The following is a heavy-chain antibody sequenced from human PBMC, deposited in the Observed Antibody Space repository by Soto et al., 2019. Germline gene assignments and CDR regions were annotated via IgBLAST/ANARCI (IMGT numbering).Heavy chain of an antibody. V-gene: IGHV3-30*18. CDR1: GFTFSSYG. D-gene: IGHD2-15*01. Sequence: QVQLVESGGGVVQPGRSLRLSCAASGFTFSSYGMHWVRQSPGKGLEWVAAISYDGSNRYYADTVKGRFTIPRDNSNNTLYLQMDSLRAEDTAVYYCAKGRRCSGGRCYQEEFEEWGQGTLVTVSS. CDR2: ISYDGSNR. J-gene: IGHJ4*02. CDR3: AKGRRCSGGRCYQEEFEE.